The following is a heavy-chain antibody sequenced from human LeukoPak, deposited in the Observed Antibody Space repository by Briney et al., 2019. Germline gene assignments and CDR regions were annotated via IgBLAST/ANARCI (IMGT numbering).Heavy chain of an antibody. J-gene: IGHJ4*02. Sequence: PGGSLRLSCAASGFTFSSYGMHWVRQAPGKGLEWVAVIWYDGSNKYYADSVRGRFTLSRDKSNNTLYLQMNSLTVEDMAVYYCASGNSNVPSRPAFYWGQGTLVTVSS. CDR3: ASGNSNVPSRPAFY. CDR1: GFTFSSYG. D-gene: IGHD6-6*01. CDR2: IWYDGSNK. V-gene: IGHV3-33*01.